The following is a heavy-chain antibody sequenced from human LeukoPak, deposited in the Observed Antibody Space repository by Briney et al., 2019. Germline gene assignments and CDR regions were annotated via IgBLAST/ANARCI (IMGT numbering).Heavy chain of an antibody. D-gene: IGHD5-12*01. V-gene: IGHV4-59*01. CDR3: ARVAYSGYVDY. J-gene: IGHJ4*02. CDR1: GGSISSYY. CDR2: IHYSGST. Sequence: SETLSLTCTASGGSISSYYWSWIRQPPGKGLEWIGYIHYSGSTNYNASLKSGVTILADTSKNQFSVRLSSVTAADTAVYYCARVAYSGYVDYWGQGILVTVSS.